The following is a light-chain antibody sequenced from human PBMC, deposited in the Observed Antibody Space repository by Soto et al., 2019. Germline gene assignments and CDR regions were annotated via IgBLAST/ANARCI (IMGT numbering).Light chain of an antibody. V-gene: IGKV3-11*01. Sequence: EIVLTQSPATLSSSPGERATLSCRASQSVSSYLAWYQQKPGQAPRLLIYDASNRATGIPARFSGSGSGTDFTLTISSLEPEDFAVYYCQRRSNWPITFGQGTRLEIK. CDR1: QSVSSY. CDR2: DAS. J-gene: IGKJ5*01. CDR3: QRRSNWPIT.